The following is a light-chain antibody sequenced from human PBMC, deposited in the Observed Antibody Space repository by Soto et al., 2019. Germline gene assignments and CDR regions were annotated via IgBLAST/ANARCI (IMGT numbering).Light chain of an antibody. V-gene: IGKV1-39*01. J-gene: IGKJ2*01. CDR2: ATS. Sequence: DIQMTQSPSSLSASVGDRVTITCRASQGISTYLIWYQQRHGEAPKLLIYATSYLVSGVPSRFSGKGSGTDFTLTISSLQPEDFATYYCQQSYKTPYTFGQGTKLETK. CDR3: QQSYKTPYT. CDR1: QGISTY.